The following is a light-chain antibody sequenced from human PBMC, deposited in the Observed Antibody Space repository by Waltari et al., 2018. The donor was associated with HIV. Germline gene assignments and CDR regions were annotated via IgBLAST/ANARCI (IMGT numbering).Light chain of an antibody. CDR3: SSYADSDTPAV. CDR1: SSDVGAYNY. J-gene: IGLJ3*02. CDR2: DVT. Sequence: QSALAQPPSASGSAGQSVTISCTGTSSDVGAYNYVSWYQQHPGKSPKLIIYDVTKRPSGVPDRFSGSKSGNTASLTVSGLQGEDEADYYCSSYADSDTPAVFGGGTKLTVL. V-gene: IGLV2-8*01.